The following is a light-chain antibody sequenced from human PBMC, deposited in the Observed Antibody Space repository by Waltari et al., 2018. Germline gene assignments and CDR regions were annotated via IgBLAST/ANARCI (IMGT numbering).Light chain of an antibody. CDR3: QQYEGYST. CDR1: QGLSRW. J-gene: IGKJ2*01. CDR2: QTS. V-gene: IGKV1-5*03. Sequence: DIQMTQSPSTLSASVGDRVTNTCRSSQGLSRWLAWHQQRPGKAPKLIMYQTSFLQSRVPSRFSGSGFGTEFTLTISSLQPDDFATYYCQQYEGYSTFGQGTKLEI.